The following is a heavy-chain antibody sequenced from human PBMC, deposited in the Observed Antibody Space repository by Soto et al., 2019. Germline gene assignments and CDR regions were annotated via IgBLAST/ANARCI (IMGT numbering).Heavy chain of an antibody. CDR2: IYYSGST. CDR3: ARGEGLYGDYDFSYFDY. V-gene: IGHV4-59*01. D-gene: IGHD4-17*01. Sequence: SETLSLTCTVSGGSISSYYWSWIRQPPGKGLEWIGYIYYSGSTNYNPSLKSRVTISVDTSKNQFSLKLSSVTAADTAVYYCARGEGLYGDYDFSYFDYWGQGTLVTVSS. J-gene: IGHJ4*02. CDR1: GGSISSYY.